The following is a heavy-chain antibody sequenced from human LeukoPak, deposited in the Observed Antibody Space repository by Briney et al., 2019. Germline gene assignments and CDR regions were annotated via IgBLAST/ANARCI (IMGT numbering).Heavy chain of an antibody. CDR2: IYPGDSDT. D-gene: IGHD5-24*01. CDR3: ARLLGVEMATSADY. V-gene: IGHV5-51*01. Sequence: GESLKISCKGSGYSFTSYWIGWVRQMPGRGLEWMGIIYPGDSDTRYSPSFQGQVIISADKSISTAYLQWSSLKASDTATYYCARLLGVEMATSADYWGQGILVTVSS. CDR1: GYSFTSYW. J-gene: IGHJ4*02.